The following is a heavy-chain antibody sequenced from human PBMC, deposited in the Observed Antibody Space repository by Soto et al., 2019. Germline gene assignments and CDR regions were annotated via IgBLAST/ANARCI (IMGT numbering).Heavy chain of an antibody. V-gene: IGHV4-59*01. CDR3: ARDLGITGTDYYYYGMDV. CDR1: GGSISSYY. CDR2: IYYSGST. Sequence: LSLTCTVSGGSISSYYWSWIRQPPGKGLEWIGYIYYSGSTNYNPPLKSRVTISVDTSKNQFSLKLSSVTAADTAVYYCARDLGITGTDYYYYGMDVWGQGTTVTVSS. J-gene: IGHJ6*02. D-gene: IGHD1-20*01.